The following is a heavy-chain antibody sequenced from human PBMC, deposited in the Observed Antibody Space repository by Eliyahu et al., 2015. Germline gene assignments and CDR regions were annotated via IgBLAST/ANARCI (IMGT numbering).Heavy chain of an antibody. CDR2: IYIDGSA. Sequence: EVKLVESGGGLVQPGGSXRLSCAAXRXTXSSNYMSWVRQAPGKGLEWVSLIYIDGSAYYTDSVKGRFTISRDNAKNTLYLQMNGLGAEDTAIYYCARLTGRRTGMGYFDYWGQGTLVTVSS. D-gene: IGHD3/OR15-3a*01. V-gene: IGHV3-66*01. CDR3: ARLTGRRTGMGYFDY. J-gene: IGHJ4*02. CDR1: RXTXSSNY.